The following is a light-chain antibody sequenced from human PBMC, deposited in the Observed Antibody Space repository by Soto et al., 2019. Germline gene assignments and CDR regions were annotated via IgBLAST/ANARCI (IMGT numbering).Light chain of an antibody. CDR3: QTWDSSSGWV. Sequence: SYELTQPPSVSVSPGQTATISCSGDKLGDKYACWYQQKPGQSPVLVIYEDAKRPSGIPERFSGSNSGHTATLTISGTQTMDEADYYCQTWDSSSGWVFGTGTKVTVL. J-gene: IGLJ1*01. CDR1: KLGDKY. V-gene: IGLV3-1*01. CDR2: EDA.